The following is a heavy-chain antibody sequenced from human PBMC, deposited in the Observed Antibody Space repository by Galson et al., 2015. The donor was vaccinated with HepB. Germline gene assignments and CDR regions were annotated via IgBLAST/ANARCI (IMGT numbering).Heavy chain of an antibody. CDR3: VTVAPYDSSGYYSWYFDL. D-gene: IGHD3-22*01. CDR1: GLTFSNHW. CDR2: INSNGRTT. Sequence: SLRLSCATSGLTFSNHWMHWVRQAPGKGLVWVSRINSNGRTTAYADSVKGRFTISRDNAKNTLFLQMNSLRAEDTAVYYCVTVAPYDSSGYYSWYFDLWGRGTLVTVSS. J-gene: IGHJ2*01. V-gene: IGHV3-74*01.